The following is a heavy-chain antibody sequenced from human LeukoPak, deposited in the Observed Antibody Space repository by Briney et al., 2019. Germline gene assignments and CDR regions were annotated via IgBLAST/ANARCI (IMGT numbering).Heavy chain of an antibody. CDR2: IDHRGSS. Sequence: SETLSLTCAVYGGSFSGYCWSGIRQPPGKGLEWMGEIDHRGSSNYNPSLKSRVTISVDTSKNQFSLKLSSVTAADTAVYYCARRRYFDPWGRGTLVTVSS. J-gene: IGHJ2*01. CDR1: GGSFSGYC. V-gene: IGHV4-34*01. CDR3: ARRRYFDP.